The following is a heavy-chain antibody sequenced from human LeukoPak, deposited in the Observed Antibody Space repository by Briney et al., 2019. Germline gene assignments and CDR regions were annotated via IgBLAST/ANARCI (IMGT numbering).Heavy chain of an antibody. J-gene: IGHJ4*02. Sequence: SETLSLTCAVYGGSFSGYYWSWIRQPPGKGLEWIWEINHSGSTNYNPSLKSRVTISVDTSKSQFSLKLNSMTAADTAVYYCARGAQTYYDKAPVDYWGQGTMVTVSS. CDR1: GGSFSGYY. CDR2: INHSGST. CDR3: ARGAQTYYDKAPVDY. D-gene: IGHD3-22*01. V-gene: IGHV4-34*01.